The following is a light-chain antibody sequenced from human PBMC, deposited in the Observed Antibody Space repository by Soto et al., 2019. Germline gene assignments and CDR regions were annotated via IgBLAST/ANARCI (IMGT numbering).Light chain of an antibody. CDR1: ESLRNW. J-gene: IGKJ1*01. CDR2: XAS. V-gene: IGKV1-5*03. Sequence: HVTHATSTLPASVGARVIISXRASESLRNWFAWYQQKPGKATNXXIYXASILKSGVPLMFSGSGSGTDFTITISSLQPEDVETYYCQQAKSYSTFGQGTKVDIK. CDR3: QQAKSYST.